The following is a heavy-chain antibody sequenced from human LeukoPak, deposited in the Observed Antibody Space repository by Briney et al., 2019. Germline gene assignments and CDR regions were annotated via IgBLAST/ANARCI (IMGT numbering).Heavy chain of an antibody. J-gene: IGHJ4*02. CDR1: GFTFSSYA. V-gene: IGHV3-64D*06. Sequence: GGSLRLSCSAPGFTFSSYAMHWVRQAPGKGLEYVSAISSNGGSTYYADSVKGRFTISRDNSKNTLYLQMSSLRDEDTAVYYCARVRAYSGYDYWGQGTLLTVSS. CDR3: ARVRAYSGYDY. D-gene: IGHD5-12*01. CDR2: ISSNGGST.